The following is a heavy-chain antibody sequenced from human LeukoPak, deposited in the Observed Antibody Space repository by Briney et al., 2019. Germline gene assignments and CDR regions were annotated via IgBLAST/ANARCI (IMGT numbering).Heavy chain of an antibody. D-gene: IGHD7-27*01. Sequence: PGRSLRLSCAASGFTFNTYAMHWVRQAPGKGQEWVAVISYDGSNKFYADSVKGRFTISRDNSKNTLYVQMNSLRAEDTAVYYCARDANWGSTDYWGQGTLVIVSS. CDR2: ISYDGSNK. CDR1: GFTFNTYA. J-gene: IGHJ4*02. V-gene: IGHV3-30*14. CDR3: ARDANWGSTDY.